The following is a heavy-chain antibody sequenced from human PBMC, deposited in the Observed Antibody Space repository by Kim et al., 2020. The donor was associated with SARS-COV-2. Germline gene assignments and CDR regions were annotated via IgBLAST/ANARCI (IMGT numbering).Heavy chain of an antibody. J-gene: IGHJ4*02. D-gene: IGHD6-19*01. V-gene: IGHV1-69*04. CDR3: ARGIAVAGPQGDFDY. Sequence: RKSQGRVTITADKSTSTAYMELSSLRSEDTAVYYCARGIAVAGPQGDFDYWGQGTLVTVSS.